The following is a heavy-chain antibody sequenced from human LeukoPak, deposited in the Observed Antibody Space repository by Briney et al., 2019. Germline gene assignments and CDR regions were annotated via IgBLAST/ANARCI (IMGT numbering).Heavy chain of an antibody. J-gene: IGHJ6*03. CDR1: GYSFTGYY. CDR2: INPNSGGT. D-gene: IGHD3-10*01. Sequence: ASVKVSCKASGYSFTGYYMHWVRQAPGQGLEWMGWINPNSGGTNYAQKFQGRVTMTRDTSISTAYMELSRLRSDDTAVYYCARGGASSGSYYSYYYYMDVWGKGTTVTVSS. V-gene: IGHV1-2*02. CDR3: ARGGASSGSYYSYYYYMDV.